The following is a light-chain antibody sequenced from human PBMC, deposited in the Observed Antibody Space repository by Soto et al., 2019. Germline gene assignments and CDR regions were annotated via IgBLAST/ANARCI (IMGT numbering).Light chain of an antibody. CDR2: DAS. J-gene: IGKJ1*01. Sequence: EIVLTQSPATLSVSPGERATLSCRASESISSNLAWYQQRPGQIPRLLIFDASSRATGISDRFSGSGSGTDFTLTISRLEPEDFAVYYCQQYGRSPWTFGQGTKVEVK. CDR1: ESISSN. V-gene: IGKV3-20*01. CDR3: QQYGRSPWT.